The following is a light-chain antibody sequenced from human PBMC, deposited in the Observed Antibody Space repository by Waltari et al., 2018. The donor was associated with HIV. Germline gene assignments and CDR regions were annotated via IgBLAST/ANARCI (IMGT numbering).Light chain of an antibody. J-gene: IGLJ1*01. Sequence: QSVLTQPPSVSGAPGQRVTISCSGSRFNIGADYDVHWCQQLPGRPPTLLIYGVSNRPSGVPDRFSGSKSGFSASLVISGLQPEDEADYFCQSYDRSLSGSYVFGSGTRVTVL. CDR3: QSYDRSLSGSYV. CDR2: GVS. CDR1: RFNIGADYD. V-gene: IGLV1-40*01.